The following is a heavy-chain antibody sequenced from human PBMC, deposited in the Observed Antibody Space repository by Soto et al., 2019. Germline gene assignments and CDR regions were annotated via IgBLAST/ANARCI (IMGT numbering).Heavy chain of an antibody. CDR1: GGSISSYY. J-gene: IGHJ6*02. CDR2: IYYSGST. V-gene: IGHV4-59*01. Sequence: SETLSLTCTVSGGSISSYYRSWIRQPPGKGLEWIGYIYYSGSTNYNPSLKSRVTISVDTSKNQFSLKLSSVTAADTAVYYCARDRIFGVVTNYYYYYGMDGWGQGTTVNVSS. CDR3: ARDRIFGVVTNYYYYYGMDG. D-gene: IGHD3-3*02.